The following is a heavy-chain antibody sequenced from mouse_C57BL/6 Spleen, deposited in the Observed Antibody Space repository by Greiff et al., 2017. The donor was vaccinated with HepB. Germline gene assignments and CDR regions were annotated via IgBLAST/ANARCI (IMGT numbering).Heavy chain of an antibody. V-gene: IGHV1-39*01. D-gene: IGHD1-1*01. CDR1: GYSFTDYN. Sequence: VQLQQSGPELVKPGASVKISCKASGYSFTDYNMNWVKQSNGKSLEWIGVINPNYGTTSYNQKFKGKATLTVDQSSSTAYMQLNSLTSEDSAVYYCARRDYYGSSPYWYFDVWGTGTTVTVSS. J-gene: IGHJ1*03. CDR3: ARRDYYGSSPYWYFDV. CDR2: INPNYGTT.